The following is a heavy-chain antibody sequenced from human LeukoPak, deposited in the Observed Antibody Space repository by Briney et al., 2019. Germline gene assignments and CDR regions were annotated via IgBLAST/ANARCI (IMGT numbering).Heavy chain of an antibody. V-gene: IGHV3-30*03. CDR1: GFTFSSYG. CDR3: ARELNIDYYDSSADAFDI. CDR2: ISYDGSNK. Sequence: PGGSLRLSCAASGFTFSSYGMHWVRQAPGKGLEWVALISYDGSNKYYADSVKGRFTISRDNSKNTLYLQMNSLRAEDTAVYYCARELNIDYYDSSADAFDIWGQGTMVTVSS. J-gene: IGHJ3*02. D-gene: IGHD3-22*01.